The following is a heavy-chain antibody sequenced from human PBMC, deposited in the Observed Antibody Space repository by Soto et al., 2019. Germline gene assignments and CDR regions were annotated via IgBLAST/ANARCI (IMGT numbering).Heavy chain of an antibody. J-gene: IGHJ4*02. D-gene: IGHD3-22*01. CDR3: AKVFYYYYSSGYYYFDY. CDR1: GFTFSSYA. Sequence: GGSLRLSXAASGFTFSSYAVSWVRQAPGKGPEWISSISGSGSTIYYADSVKGRFTISRDNSKNTLYLQMSSLRAEDTAVYYCAKVFYYYYSSGYYYFDYWGQGTLVTVSS. V-gene: IGHV3-23*01. CDR2: ISGSGSTI.